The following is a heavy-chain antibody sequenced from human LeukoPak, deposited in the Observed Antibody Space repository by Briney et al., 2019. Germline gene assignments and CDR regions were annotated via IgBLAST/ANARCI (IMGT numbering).Heavy chain of an antibody. V-gene: IGHV1-2*02. J-gene: IGHJ6*03. CDR2: INPNSGGT. CDR3: TRDNSCLSSSCGNSYMDV. Sequence: ASVKVSCKASGYTFIGYYIHCVRQAPGQGLEWMGWINPNSGGTDFAQRFQGRVTMTRDTSISTVYMELSRLRSDDTAVYYCTRDNSCLSSSCGNSYMDVWGKGTTVTVSS. CDR1: GYTFIGYY. D-gene: IGHD2-2*01.